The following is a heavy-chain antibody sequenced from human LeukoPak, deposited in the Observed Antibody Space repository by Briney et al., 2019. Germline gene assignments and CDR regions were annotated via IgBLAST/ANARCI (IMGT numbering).Heavy chain of an antibody. Sequence: SETLSLTCAVYGGSFGGYYWSWIRQPPGKGLEWIGEINHSGSTNYNPSVKSRITISVDTSKNQLSLKRSSVTAADTAVYDCARGRPFDYWGQRTLVTVSS. CDR2: INHSGST. CDR3: ARGRPFDY. CDR1: GGSFGGYY. V-gene: IGHV4-34*01. J-gene: IGHJ4*02.